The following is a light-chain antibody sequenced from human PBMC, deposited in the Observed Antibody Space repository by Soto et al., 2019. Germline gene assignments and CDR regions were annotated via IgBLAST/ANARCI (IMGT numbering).Light chain of an antibody. CDR1: QSLSSN. J-gene: IGKJ5*01. V-gene: IGKV3-15*01. CDR2: DTS. CDR3: QQYNNWPIT. Sequence: EIVLTQFPATLSVSPGETATLTCRASQSLSSNLAWYQQRRGQAPRLLMFDTSTRASGTPARFSGSGSGTEFTLTIASLQSEDFAFYYCQQYNNWPITFGQGTRLEIK.